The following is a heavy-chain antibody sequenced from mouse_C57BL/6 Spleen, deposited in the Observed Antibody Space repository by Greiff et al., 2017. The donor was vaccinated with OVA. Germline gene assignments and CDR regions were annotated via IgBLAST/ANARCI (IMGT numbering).Heavy chain of an antibody. Sequence: VQLQQPGAELVKPGASVKMSCKASGYTFTSYWITWVKQRPGQGLEWIGDIYPGSGSTKYNEKLKIKATLTVDTSSSTAYMQLSSLTTEDSAVYYCARGDYYGSSPAYYAMDYWGQGTSVTVSS. J-gene: IGHJ4*01. CDR1: GYTFTSYW. D-gene: IGHD1-1*01. CDR3: ARGDYYGSSPAYYAMDY. CDR2: IYPGSGST. V-gene: IGHV1-55*01.